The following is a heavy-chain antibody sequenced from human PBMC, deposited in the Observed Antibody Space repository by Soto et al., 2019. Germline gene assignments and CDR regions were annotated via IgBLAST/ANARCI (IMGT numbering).Heavy chain of an antibody. CDR2: SSNSGSLT. D-gene: IGHD1-1*01. CDR1: GFTFSDHY. CDR3: VRSGDNDNLLDY. V-gene: IGHV3-11*06. J-gene: IGHJ4*02. Sequence: QVQLVESGGDLVKPGGSLRLSCAASGFTFSDHYMSWIRQAPGNGLEWIGYSSNSGSLTRYADSVKGGFSISRDNAKNSLYLQRNSLRGDYTTTYFCVRSGDNDNLLDYWGQGTPVTVSS.